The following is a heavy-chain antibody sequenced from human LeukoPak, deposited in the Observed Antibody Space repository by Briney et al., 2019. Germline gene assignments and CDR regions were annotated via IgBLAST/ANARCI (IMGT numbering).Heavy chain of an antibody. CDR3: VIGQRYNASGSYKPH. J-gene: IGHJ4*02. Sequence: GGSLRLSCAASGFTLTTYAMTWVRQAPGKELEWVSTITNTAVTTYYADSVKGRFTISRDNSKNNVYLQMNSLTVEDTAVYYCVIGQRYNASGSYKPHWGQGTLVTVSS. CDR1: GFTLTTYA. CDR2: ITNTAVTT. V-gene: IGHV3-23*01. D-gene: IGHD3-10*01.